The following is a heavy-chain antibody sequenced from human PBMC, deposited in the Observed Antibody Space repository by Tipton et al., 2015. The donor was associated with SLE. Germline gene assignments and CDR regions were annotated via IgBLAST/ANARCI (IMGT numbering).Heavy chain of an antibody. CDR1: GGSISSGLNY. Sequence: TLSLTCSVSGGSISSGLNYWSWIRQPAGKGLEWIGRLHSSGSTKYNPSLNSRVTMSLDESKSQFSLTLSSVTAADTAVYYCARWVSGYADYWGQGTLATVSS. J-gene: IGHJ4*02. CDR3: ARWVSGYADY. D-gene: IGHD5-12*01. V-gene: IGHV4-61*02. CDR2: LHSSGST.